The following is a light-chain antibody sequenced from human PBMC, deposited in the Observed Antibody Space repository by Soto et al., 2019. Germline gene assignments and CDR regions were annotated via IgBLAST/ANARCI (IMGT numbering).Light chain of an antibody. Sequence: EIVMTQSPATLSVSPGERATLSCRASQSLSTNLVWYQQKPGQAPRLLVYGASTRATGIPARFSGSGSGTEFTLTISSLQSEDFAVYYCQQYNDWFTFGQGTKLEIK. CDR3: QQYNDWFT. CDR2: GAS. J-gene: IGKJ2*01. CDR1: QSLSTN. V-gene: IGKV3-15*01.